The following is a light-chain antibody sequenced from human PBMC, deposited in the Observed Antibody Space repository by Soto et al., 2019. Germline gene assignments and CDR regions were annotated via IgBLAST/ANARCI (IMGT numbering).Light chain of an antibody. CDR3: QQYDIFSLT. CDR1: QSMSSW. Sequence: DIQMTQSPSTLSASVGDRVAITCRASQSMSSWLAWYQQKPGKAPKRLIYKASTLESGIPSRFSGGGSGTEFTLTISSLQPDDFATYYCQQYDIFSLTFGGGTKVEVK. CDR2: KAS. V-gene: IGKV1-5*03. J-gene: IGKJ4*01.